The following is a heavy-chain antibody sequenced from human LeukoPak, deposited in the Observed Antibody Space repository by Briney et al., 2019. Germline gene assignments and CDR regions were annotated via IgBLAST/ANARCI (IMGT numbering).Heavy chain of an antibody. Sequence: SETLSLTCTVSGGSISSYYWSWIRQPPGKGLEWIGYIYYSGSTNCNPSLKSRVTISVDTSKNQFSLKLSSVTAADTAVYYCARHAEMATISGDWFDPWGQGTLVTVSS. CDR2: IYYSGST. D-gene: IGHD5-24*01. J-gene: IGHJ5*02. CDR1: GGSISSYY. CDR3: ARHAEMATISGDWFDP. V-gene: IGHV4-59*08.